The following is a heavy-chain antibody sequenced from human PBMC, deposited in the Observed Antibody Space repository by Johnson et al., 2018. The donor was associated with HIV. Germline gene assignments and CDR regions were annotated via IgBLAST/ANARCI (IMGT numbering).Heavy chain of an antibody. CDR1: GFTFSSYG. D-gene: IGHD1-26*01. CDR2: ISYDGSNK. Sequence: QVQLVESGGGVVQPGRSLRLSCAASGFTFSSYGMHWVRQAPGKGLEWVAVISYDGSNKYYADSVKGRFTISRDNSKNTLYLQMNSLGAEDTAVYYWAKELFTEREDDVFDIWGQGTMVTVSS. J-gene: IGHJ3*02. V-gene: IGHV3-30*18. CDR3: AKELFTEREDDVFDI.